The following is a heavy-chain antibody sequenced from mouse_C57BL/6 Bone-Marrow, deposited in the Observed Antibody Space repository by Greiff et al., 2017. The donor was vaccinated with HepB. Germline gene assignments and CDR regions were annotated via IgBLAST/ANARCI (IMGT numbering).Heavy chain of an antibody. CDR3: ARLLYYGSSYFDY. CDR1: GIDFSRYW. J-gene: IGHJ2*01. Sequence: VQLKESGGGLVQPGGSLKLSCAASGIDFSRYWMSWVRRAPGKGLEWIGEINPDSSTINYAPSLKDKFIISRDNAKNTLYLQMSKVRSEDTALYYCARLLYYGSSYFDYWGQGTTLTVSS. V-gene: IGHV4-1*01. CDR2: INPDSSTI. D-gene: IGHD1-1*01.